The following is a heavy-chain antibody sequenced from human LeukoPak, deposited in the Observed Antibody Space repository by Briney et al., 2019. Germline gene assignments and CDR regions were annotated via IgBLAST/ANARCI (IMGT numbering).Heavy chain of an antibody. D-gene: IGHD2-21*01. CDR3: ARDLGLLGDPNWYFDL. CDR1: GYTFTSYY. V-gene: IGHV1-46*01. CDR2: INPSGGST. Sequence: ASVKVSCKASGYTFTSYYMHWVRQAPGQGLEWMGIINPSGGSTSYAQKFQGRVTMTRDTSTSTVYMELSSLRSEDTAVYYCARDLGLLGDPNWYFDLWGRGTLVTVSS. J-gene: IGHJ2*01.